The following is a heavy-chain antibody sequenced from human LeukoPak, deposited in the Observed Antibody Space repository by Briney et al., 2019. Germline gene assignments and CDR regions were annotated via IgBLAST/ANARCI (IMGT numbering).Heavy chain of an antibody. J-gene: IGHJ5*02. CDR3: ARDLGVPAAIRWSWFDP. V-gene: IGHV3-11*04. CDR2: ISRSGSTI. D-gene: IGHD2-2*02. CDR1: GFTFSDYY. Sequence: GGSLRLSCAASGFTFSDYYMSWIRQAPGKGLEWVSYISRSGSTIYYADSVKGRFTISRDNAKTSLYLQMNSLRAEDTAVYYCARDLGVPAAIRWSWFDPWGQGTLVTVSS.